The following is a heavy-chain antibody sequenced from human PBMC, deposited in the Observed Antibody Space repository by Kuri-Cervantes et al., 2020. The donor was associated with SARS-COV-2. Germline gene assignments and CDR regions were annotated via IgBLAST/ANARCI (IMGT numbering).Heavy chain of an antibody. CDR2: VKTNSGNT. D-gene: IGHD2-21*01. Sequence: ASVKVSCKAPETTFPNYDINWVRQATGQGLEWMGMVKTNSGNTLYAQIFQGRVTMTRDTSTSTVYMELRSLRSDDTAVYYCARGISCGGDCYPFDYWGQGTLVTVSS. V-gene: IGHV1-8*01. CDR1: ETTFPNYD. CDR3: ARGISCGGDCYPFDY. J-gene: IGHJ4*02.